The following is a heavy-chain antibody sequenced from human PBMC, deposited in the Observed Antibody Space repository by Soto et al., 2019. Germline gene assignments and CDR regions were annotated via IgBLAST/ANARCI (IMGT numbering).Heavy chain of an antibody. CDR1: GFTFSSYG. Sequence: LRLSCAASGFTFSSYGMHWVRQAPGKGLEWVAVISYDGSNKYYADSVKGRFTISRDNSKNTLYLQMNSLRAEDTAVYYCARDGRGYSYNWFDPWGQGTLVTVSS. J-gene: IGHJ5*02. CDR3: ARDGRGYSYNWFDP. V-gene: IGHV3-30*03. D-gene: IGHD5-18*01. CDR2: ISYDGSNK.